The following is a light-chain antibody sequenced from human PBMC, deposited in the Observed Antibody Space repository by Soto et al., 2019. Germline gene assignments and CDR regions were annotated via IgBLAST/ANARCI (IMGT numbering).Light chain of an antibody. CDR3: QHFGSSLT. Sequence: EIVLTQSPGTLSLSPGERATLSCRASQSLSSSYLAWYQQKPGQAPRLLIYGASSRATAIPDRFSGSGSGTDFTLTINRLEPEDFAVYYCQHFGSSLTFGGGTKADIK. J-gene: IGKJ4*01. CDR2: GAS. V-gene: IGKV3-20*01. CDR1: QSLSSSY.